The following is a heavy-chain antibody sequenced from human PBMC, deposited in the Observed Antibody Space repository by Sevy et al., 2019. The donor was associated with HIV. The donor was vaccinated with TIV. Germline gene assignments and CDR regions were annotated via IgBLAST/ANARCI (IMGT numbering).Heavy chain of an antibody. CDR3: ARWDV. CDR2: IKEDGSDK. CDR1: GFTFSSYW. V-gene: IGHV3-7*01. J-gene: IGHJ6*04. Sequence: GGSLRLSCAASGFTFSSYWMNWVRQAPGKGLEWVANIKEDGSDKYYVDSVEGRFTNSRDNAQNSLYLEMNSRRAEDSAVYYCARWDVWGKGTTVTVSS.